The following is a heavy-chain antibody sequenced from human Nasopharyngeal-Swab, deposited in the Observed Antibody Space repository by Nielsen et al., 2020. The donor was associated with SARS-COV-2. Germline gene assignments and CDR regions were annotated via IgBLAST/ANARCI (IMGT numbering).Heavy chain of an antibody. D-gene: IGHD3-22*01. V-gene: IGHV4-31*03. Sequence: SETLSLTCTVSGGSISSGDYYWSWIRQHPGKGLEWIGYIYYSGSTYYNPSLKSRVTISVDTSKNQFSLKLSSVTAADTAVYYCARAGITMIVVVKYFDLWGRGTLVTVSS. CDR3: ARAGITMIVVVKYFDL. J-gene: IGHJ2*01. CDR2: IYYSGST. CDR1: GGSISSGDYY.